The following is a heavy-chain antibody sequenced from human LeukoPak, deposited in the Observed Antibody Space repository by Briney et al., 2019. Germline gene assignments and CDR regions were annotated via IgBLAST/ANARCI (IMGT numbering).Heavy chain of an antibody. J-gene: IGHJ5*02. CDR2: IYYSGST. Sequence: SQTLSLTCTVSGGSISSGGYYWSWIRQHPGKGLEWIGYIYYSGSTYYNPSLKSRVTISVDTSMNQFSLKLSFVTTADTAVYYCARALGYCSGGSCTRGYNWFDPWGQGTLVTVPS. D-gene: IGHD2-15*01. V-gene: IGHV4-31*03. CDR1: GGSISSGGYY. CDR3: ARALGYCSGGSCTRGYNWFDP.